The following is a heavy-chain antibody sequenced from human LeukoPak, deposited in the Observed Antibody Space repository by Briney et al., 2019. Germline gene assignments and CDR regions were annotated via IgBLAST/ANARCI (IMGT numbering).Heavy chain of an antibody. J-gene: IGHJ3*02. D-gene: IGHD3-22*01. CDR2: INPTGGST. Sequence: ASVKVSCKASGYTFTSYYMHWVRQAPGQGLEWMGLINPTGGSTGYAQKFQGRVTMTRNTSISTAYMELSSLRSEDTAVYYCARAGWVTMIVAKHAGAFDIWGQGTMVTVSS. V-gene: IGHV1-46*01. CDR1: GYTFTSYY. CDR3: ARAGWVTMIVAKHAGAFDI.